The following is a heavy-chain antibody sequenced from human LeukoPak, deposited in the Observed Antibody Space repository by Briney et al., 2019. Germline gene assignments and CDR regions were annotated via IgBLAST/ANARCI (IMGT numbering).Heavy chain of an antibody. D-gene: IGHD6-6*01. CDR2: IYGSGST. J-gene: IGHJ5*02. V-gene: IGHV4-4*07. CDR1: GDSLSSYY. Sequence: SETLSLTCTVSGDSLSSYYWSWIRQPAEKGLEWIGRIYGSGSTNYNPSLKSRVTMSVDTSKNQFSLKLRSVTAADTAVYYCAREYISSSKWFDPWGQGTLVTVSS. CDR3: AREYISSSKWFDP.